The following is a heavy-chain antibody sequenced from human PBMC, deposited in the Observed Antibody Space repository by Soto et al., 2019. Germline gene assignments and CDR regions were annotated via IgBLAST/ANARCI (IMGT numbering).Heavy chain of an antibody. CDR1: GFTFSSYG. V-gene: IGHV3-33*01. Sequence: QVQLVESGGGVVQPGRSLRLSCAASGFTFSSYGMHWVRQAPGKGLEWVAVIWYDGSNKYYAESVKGRFTISRDNSKNTLYLQMNSLRAEDTAVYYCARVLRWKSDGMDVWGQGTTVTVSS. CDR3: ARVLRWKSDGMDV. J-gene: IGHJ6*02. D-gene: IGHD4-17*01. CDR2: IWYDGSNK.